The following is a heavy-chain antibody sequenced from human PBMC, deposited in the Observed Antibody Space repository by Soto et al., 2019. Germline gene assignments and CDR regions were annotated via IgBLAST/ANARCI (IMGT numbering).Heavy chain of an antibody. D-gene: IGHD5-12*01. CDR1: GGSISSGGYY. V-gene: IGHV4-31*03. J-gene: IGHJ6*02. Sequence: QVQLQESGPGLVKPSQTLSLICTVSGGSISSGGYYWSWIRQHPGKDLEWIGYIYNSGRTYYNPSLKSRVTISVDTAKKRFSLRLSSVTAADTAVYYCARGGLATIEGTSYFYGMDVWGQGTTVTVSS. CDR3: ARGGLATIEGTSYFYGMDV. CDR2: IYNSGRT.